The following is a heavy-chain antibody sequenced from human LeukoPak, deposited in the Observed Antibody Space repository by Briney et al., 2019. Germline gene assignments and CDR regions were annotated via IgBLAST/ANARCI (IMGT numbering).Heavy chain of an antibody. J-gene: IGHJ3*02. V-gene: IGHV3-7*01. CDR3: ARNKRADI. CDR2: IKQDGSET. D-gene: IGHD1/OR15-1a*01. CDR1: GFSFSDYW. Sequence: GGSLRLSCAVCGFSFSDYWMSWVRQAPGKGLEWVANIKQDGSETNYVDSVRGRFTISRDNAKNSLSLQMISLRAEDTALYYCARNKRADIWGQGTMVTVSS.